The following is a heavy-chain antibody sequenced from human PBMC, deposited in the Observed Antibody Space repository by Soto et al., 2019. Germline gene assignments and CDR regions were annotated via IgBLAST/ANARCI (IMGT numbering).Heavy chain of an antibody. J-gene: IGHJ5*02. V-gene: IGHV5-10-1*01. CDR2: IDPVDSYA. CDR1: GLSFTNYW. CDR3: ARIESIARNWFDP. Sequence: GDSLKISCKGSGLSFTNYWISWVRQMPGKGLEWMGNIDPVDSYANYSPSFQGHVTFSVDTSISTAYLQWSSLKASDTAMYFCARIESIARNWFDPWGQGTLVTSPQ. D-gene: IGHD6-13*01.